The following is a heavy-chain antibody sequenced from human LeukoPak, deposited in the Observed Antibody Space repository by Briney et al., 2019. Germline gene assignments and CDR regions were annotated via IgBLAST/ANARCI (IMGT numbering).Heavy chain of an antibody. CDR3: ARTLGYCSSSSCYNWFDP. CDR2: IYYSGST. J-gene: IGHJ5*02. CDR1: GGSINRSSYY. Sequence: PSETLSLTCTVSGGSINRSSYYWGWVRQPPGKGLEWIGSIYYSGSTYYNPSLKSRVTISVDTSKNQFSLKLTSVTAADTAVYFCARTLGYCSSSSCYNWFDPWGQGTLVTVSS. V-gene: IGHV4-39*01. D-gene: IGHD2-2*01.